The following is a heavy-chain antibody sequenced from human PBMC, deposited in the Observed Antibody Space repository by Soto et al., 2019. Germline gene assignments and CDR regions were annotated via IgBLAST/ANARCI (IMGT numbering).Heavy chain of an antibody. CDR2: IKQDGSEK. J-gene: IGHJ4*02. D-gene: IGHD3-16*01. V-gene: IGHV3-7*01. CDR3: PRDLIMITFGGALGY. CDR1: ELNISNYL. Sequence: SKIHSNASSELNISNYLMIWIRQKHGKGLEWVANIKQDGSEKYYVDSVKGRFTISRDNAKNSLYLQMNSLRAEDTAVYDCPRDLIMITFGGALGYWGQGTLVTVSS.